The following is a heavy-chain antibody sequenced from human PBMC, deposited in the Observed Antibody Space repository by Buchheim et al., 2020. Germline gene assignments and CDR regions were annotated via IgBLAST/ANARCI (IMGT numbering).Heavy chain of an antibody. D-gene: IGHD2/OR15-2a*01. J-gene: IGHJ4*02. CDR3: ARSDRDSTLYLDY. Sequence: EVQLVESGGGLVQPGGSLTLSCVASGITFSSYSMNWVRQAPGKGLEWVSYISSSTSTIYYADSVKGRFTISRDSAKNSLYLQMDSLRGEDTAVYYCARSDRDSTLYLDYWGQGTL. V-gene: IGHV3-48*01. CDR2: ISSSTSTI. CDR1: GITFSSYS.